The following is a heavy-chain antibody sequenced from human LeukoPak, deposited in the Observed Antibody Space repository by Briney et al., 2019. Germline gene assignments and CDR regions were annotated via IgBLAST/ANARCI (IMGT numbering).Heavy chain of an antibody. Sequence: SETLSLTCAVYGGSFSGYYWSWIRQPPGKGLEWIGEINHSGSTNYNPSLKSRVTISVDTSKNQFSLKLSSVTAADTAVYYCAREITMVRGVIEWFDPWGQGTLVTVSS. V-gene: IGHV4-34*01. CDR2: INHSGST. J-gene: IGHJ5*02. D-gene: IGHD3-10*01. CDR3: AREITMVRGVIEWFDP. CDR1: GGSFSGYY.